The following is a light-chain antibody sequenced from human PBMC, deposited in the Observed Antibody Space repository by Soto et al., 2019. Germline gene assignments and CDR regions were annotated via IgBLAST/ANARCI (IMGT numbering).Light chain of an antibody. Sequence: SVLTQPASVSGSPGQSITISCTGTSSDIGGYKHVSWYQQHPGKAPKLMIYEVSNRPSGVSNRFSGSKSGNTASLTISGLQAEDEADYYCSSYTTSSTQVFGSGTKVTAL. CDR3: SSYTTSSTQV. V-gene: IGLV2-14*01. CDR1: SSDIGGYKH. J-gene: IGLJ1*01. CDR2: EVS.